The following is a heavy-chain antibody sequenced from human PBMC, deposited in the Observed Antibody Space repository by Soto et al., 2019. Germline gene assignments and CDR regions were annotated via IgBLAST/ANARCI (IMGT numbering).Heavy chain of an antibody. CDR1: GGSISSSSYY. CDR2: IYYSGST. V-gene: IGHV4-39*01. Sequence: QLQLQESGPGLVKPSETLSLTCTVSGGSISSSSYYWGWIRQPPGKGLEWIGSIYYSGSTYYNPSLKSRVTISVDTSKNQFSLKLSSVTAADTAVYYCARTPRPKWLRRIDAFDIWGQGTMVTVSS. CDR3: ARTPRPKWLRRIDAFDI. J-gene: IGHJ3*02. D-gene: IGHD5-12*01.